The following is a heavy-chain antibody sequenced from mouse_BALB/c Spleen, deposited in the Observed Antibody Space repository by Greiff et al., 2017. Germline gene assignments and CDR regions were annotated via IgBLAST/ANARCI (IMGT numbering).Heavy chain of an antibody. V-gene: IGHV1S22*01. J-gene: IGHJ2*01. CDR3: TITTAYFDY. Sequence: LQQPGSELVRPGASVKLSCKASGYTFTSYWMHWVKQRPGQGLEWIGNIYPGSGSTNYDEKFKSKATLTVDTSSSTAYMQLSSLTSEDSAVYYCTITTAYFDYWGQGTTLTVSS. CDR1: GYTFTSYW. D-gene: IGHD1-2*01. CDR2: IYPGSGST.